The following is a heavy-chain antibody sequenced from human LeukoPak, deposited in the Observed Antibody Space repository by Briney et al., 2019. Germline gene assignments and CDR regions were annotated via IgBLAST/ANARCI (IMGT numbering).Heavy chain of an antibody. D-gene: IGHD4-23*01. CDR2: ISSSSSYI. CDR1: GFTFSSYS. J-gene: IGHJ4*02. Sequence: GGSLRLSCAASGFTFSSYSMNWVRQAPGKGLEWVSSISSSSSYIYYADSVKGRFTISRDNAKNSLYLQMNSLRAEDTTVYYCARGAYGGNYYFDYWGQGTLVTVSS. V-gene: IGHV3-21*01. CDR3: ARGAYGGNYYFDY.